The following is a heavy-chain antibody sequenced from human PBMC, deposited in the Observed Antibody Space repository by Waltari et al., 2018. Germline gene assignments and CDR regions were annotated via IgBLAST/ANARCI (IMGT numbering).Heavy chain of an antibody. CDR3: TRGLVGAPG. V-gene: IGHV3-48*03. J-gene: IGHJ4*02. D-gene: IGHD1-26*01. CDR2: ISNTGTRT. CDR1: GLPFLNYE. Sequence: VQLVESGRDVLAPGGSLRLTDETSGLPFLNYEMNWVRQAPVNGPEWIANISNTGTRTFYSDPGRGRFPISRDHAKNSVFLQMNDLGVADSGFYYCTRGLVGAPGWGQGTLVTVSS.